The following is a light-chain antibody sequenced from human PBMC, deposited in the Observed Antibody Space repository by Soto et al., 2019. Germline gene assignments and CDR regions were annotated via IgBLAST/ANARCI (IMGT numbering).Light chain of an antibody. J-gene: IGLJ3*02. CDR3: SSYTVSGTRV. CDR1: SSDVGDYNY. V-gene: IGLV2-14*03. Sequence: QSVLTQPASVSGSPGQSITISCTGTSSDVGDYNYVSWYQQHPGKAPQLMIYDVTNRPSGVSNRFSGSKSANTASLTISGLLAQDEADYYCSSYTVSGTRVFGGGTKLTVL. CDR2: DVT.